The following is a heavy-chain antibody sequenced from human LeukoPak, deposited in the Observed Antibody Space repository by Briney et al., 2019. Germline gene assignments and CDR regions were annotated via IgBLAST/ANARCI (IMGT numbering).Heavy chain of an antibody. CDR2: IYYSGST. V-gene: IGHV4-39*07. Sequence: SETLSLTCTVSGGSISSSSYYWGWVRQPPGKGLESIGSIYYSGSTYYNPSLKSRVTMSVDTSKNQFSLRVSSVTAADTAVYYCAREGGGTYYPHYYFDYWGQGTLVTVSS. CDR1: GGSISSSSYY. D-gene: IGHD2-15*01. J-gene: IGHJ4*02. CDR3: AREGGGTYYPHYYFDY.